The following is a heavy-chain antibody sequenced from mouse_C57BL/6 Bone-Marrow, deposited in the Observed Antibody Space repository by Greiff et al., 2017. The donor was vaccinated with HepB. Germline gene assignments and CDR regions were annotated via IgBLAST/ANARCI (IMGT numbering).Heavy chain of an antibody. Sequence: VQLQQPGAELVKPGASVKLSCKASGYTFTSYWMHWVKQRPGQGLEWIGMIHPNSGSTNYNEKFKSKATLTVDKSSSTAYMQLSSLTSEDSAVYYCVYYYGSSPHYYAMDYWGQGTSVTVSS. J-gene: IGHJ4*01. CDR1: GYTFTSYW. CDR2: IHPNSGST. CDR3: VYYYGSSPHYYAMDY. V-gene: IGHV1-64*01. D-gene: IGHD1-1*01.